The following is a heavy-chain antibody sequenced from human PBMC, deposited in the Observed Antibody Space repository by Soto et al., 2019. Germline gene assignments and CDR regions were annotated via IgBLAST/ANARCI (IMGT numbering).Heavy chain of an antibody. D-gene: IGHD2-21*01. CDR1: GFTFSSYW. V-gene: IGHV3-7*01. CDR2: IKQDGSEK. J-gene: IGHJ4*02. CDR3: ARQAYCGGDCFDY. Sequence: ESGGGLVQPGGSLRLSCAASGFTFSSYWMSWVRQAPGKGLEWVANIKQDGSEKYYVDSVKGRFTISRDNAKNSLYLQMNSLRAEDTAVYYCARQAYCGGDCFDYWGQGTLVTVSS.